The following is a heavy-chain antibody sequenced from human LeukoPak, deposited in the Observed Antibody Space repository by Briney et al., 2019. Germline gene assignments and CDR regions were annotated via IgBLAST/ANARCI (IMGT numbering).Heavy chain of an antibody. Sequence: SETLSLTCTVSGYSINSGYYWGRIRQPPGKGLEWIGSIDHSGSTYYNPSLKSRVTISVDTSKSQFSLKLSSVTAADTAFYYCARDSALAQAVMFDYWGQGTLVTVSS. V-gene: IGHV4-38-2*02. J-gene: IGHJ4*02. CDR2: IDHSGST. D-gene: IGHD6-19*01. CDR3: ARDSALAQAVMFDY. CDR1: GYSINSGYY.